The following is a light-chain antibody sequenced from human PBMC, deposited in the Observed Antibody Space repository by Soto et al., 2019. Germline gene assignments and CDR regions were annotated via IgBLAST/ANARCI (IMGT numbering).Light chain of an antibody. CDR1: QSVSSKY. Sequence: EIVLTQSPGTLSLSPGERATLSCRASQSVSSKYLAWYQQKPGQAPRVLIYGTSIRASGVPEWFSGGGSGTDFTLTITRLEPEDFAVYYCQQYSSTPFTFGQGTKVDFK. CDR2: GTS. J-gene: IGKJ3*01. V-gene: IGKV3-20*01. CDR3: QQYSSTPFT.